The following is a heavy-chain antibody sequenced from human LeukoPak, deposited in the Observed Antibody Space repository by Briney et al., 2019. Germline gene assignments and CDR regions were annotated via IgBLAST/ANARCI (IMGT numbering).Heavy chain of an antibody. D-gene: IGHD3-22*01. CDR2: IYTSGST. CDR3: AGEYYYDSSGSSGDY. J-gene: IGHJ4*02. CDR1: GGSISSYY. V-gene: IGHV4-4*07. Sequence: SETLSLTCTVSGGSISSYYWSWIRQPAGKGLEWIGRIYTSGSTNYNPSLKSRVTMSVDTSKNQFSLKLSPVTAADTAVYYCAGEYYYDSSGSSGDYWGQGTLVTVSS.